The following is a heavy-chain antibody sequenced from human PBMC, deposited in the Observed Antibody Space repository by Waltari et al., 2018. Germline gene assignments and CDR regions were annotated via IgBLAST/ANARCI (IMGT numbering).Heavy chain of an antibody. J-gene: IGHJ5*02. Sequence: QVQLQESGPGLVTPSETLSLTCTVSGGSISSYYWSWIRQPPGKGLEWIGYIYYSGSTNYNPSLKSRVTISVDTSKNQFSLKLSSVTAADTAVYYCARDVGYDFWSGYLNWFDPWGQGTLVTVSS. CDR3: ARDVGYDFWSGYLNWFDP. D-gene: IGHD3-3*01. CDR1: GGSISSYY. CDR2: IYYSGST. V-gene: IGHV4-59*01.